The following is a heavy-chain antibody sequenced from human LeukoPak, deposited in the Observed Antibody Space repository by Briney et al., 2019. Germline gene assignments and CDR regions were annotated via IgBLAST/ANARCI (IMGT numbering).Heavy chain of an antibody. V-gene: IGHV4-59*08. J-gene: IGHJ3*02. CDR3: ARVIVEMATIHDAFDI. CDR1: GGSISSYY. D-gene: IGHD5-24*01. Sequence: KSSETLSLTCTVSGGSISSYYWSWIRQPPGKGLEWIGYIYYSGSTNYNPSLKSRVTISVDTSKNQFSLKLSSVTAADTAVYYCARVIVEMATIHDAFDIWGQGTMVTVSS. CDR2: IYYSGST.